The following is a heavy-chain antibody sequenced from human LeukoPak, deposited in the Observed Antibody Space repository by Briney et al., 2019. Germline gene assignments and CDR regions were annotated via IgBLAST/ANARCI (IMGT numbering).Heavy chain of an antibody. CDR3: GGSSSWSYFDY. CDR1: GFTVSSNY. D-gene: IGHD6-13*01. Sequence: GGSLRLSCAASGFTVSSNYMSWVRQAPGKGLEWVANIKQDGGQKFYVDSVKGRFTISRDNAKNSLYLQMNSLRAEDTAVYYCGGSSSWSYFDYWGQGTLVTVSS. CDR2: IKQDGGQK. V-gene: IGHV3-7*01. J-gene: IGHJ4*02.